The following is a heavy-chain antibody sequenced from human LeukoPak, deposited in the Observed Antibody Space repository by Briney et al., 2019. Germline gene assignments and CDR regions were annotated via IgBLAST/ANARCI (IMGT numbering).Heavy chain of an antibody. CDR1: GCSISSGYY. V-gene: IGHV4-38-2*02. Sequence: SETLSLTCTVSGCSISSGYYWGWIQQPPGKGLERIGSIYHSGSTYYNPSLKSRVTISVDTSKNQFSLKLSSVTAADTAVYYCARAPATTRWWFDPWGQGTLVNVSS. CDR2: IYHSGST. CDR3: ARAPATTRWWFDP. D-gene: IGHD2-15*01. J-gene: IGHJ5*02.